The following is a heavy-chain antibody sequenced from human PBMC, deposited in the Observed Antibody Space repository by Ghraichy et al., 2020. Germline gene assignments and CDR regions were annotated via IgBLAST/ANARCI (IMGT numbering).Heavy chain of an antibody. V-gene: IGHV3-48*02. Sequence: GESLNISCAASGFSFSTYSMNWVRQAPGGGLEWIAYISTASSTIFYAESVQGRFIISRDNGENTLYLQTNDLREEDTAIYYCVHLYSYGFSVDYWGQGTLVTVSS. D-gene: IGHD3-16*01. CDR2: ISTASSTI. J-gene: IGHJ4*02. CDR1: GFSFSTYS. CDR3: VHLYSYGFSVDY.